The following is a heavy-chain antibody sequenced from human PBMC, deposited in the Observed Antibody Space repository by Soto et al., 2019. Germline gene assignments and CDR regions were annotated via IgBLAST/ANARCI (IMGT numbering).Heavy chain of an antibody. J-gene: IGHJ5*02. V-gene: IGHV3-9*01. CDR2: ISWSSGSI. CDR1: GFTFDDYA. D-gene: IGHD3-10*01. CDR3: AKDPYGSGLSARWFDP. Sequence: VQLVESGGGLVQPGRSLRLSCAASGFTFDDYAMHWVRQAPGKGLEWVSGISWSSGSIGYADSVKGRFTISRDNDKXXLDLQMNSLRPEDTALYYCAKDPYGSGLSARWFDPWGQGTLVIVSS.